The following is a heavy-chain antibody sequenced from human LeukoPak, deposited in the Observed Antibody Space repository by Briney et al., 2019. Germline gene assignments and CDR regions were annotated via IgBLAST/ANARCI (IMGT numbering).Heavy chain of an antibody. D-gene: IGHD2-15*01. V-gene: IGHV3-74*01. Sequence: GGSLRLSCAASGFTFNNYWMHWVRQAPGKGLLWVSRINTDGSGTNYADSVRGRFTISRDNAKNTMYLQMNSLRAEDTAVYYCARGGDRTYCSGGSCYSLGDYWGQGTLVTVSS. CDR2: INTDGSGT. CDR3: ARGGDRTYCSGGSCYSLGDY. J-gene: IGHJ4*02. CDR1: GFTFNNYW.